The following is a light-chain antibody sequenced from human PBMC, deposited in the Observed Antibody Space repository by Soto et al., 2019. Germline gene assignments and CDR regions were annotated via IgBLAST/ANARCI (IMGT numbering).Light chain of an antibody. CDR3: QQYGSSPLT. CDR2: AAS. CDR1: QSRSSGY. J-gene: IGKJ4*01. V-gene: IGKV3-20*01. Sequence: EIVLTQSPGTLSLSPGKRATLSCRASQSRSSGYLAWYQQKPGQAPRILIYAASSRATGIPDRFSGSGSGTDFSLTINRLEPEDSAVYYCQQYGSSPLTFGGGTKVEIK.